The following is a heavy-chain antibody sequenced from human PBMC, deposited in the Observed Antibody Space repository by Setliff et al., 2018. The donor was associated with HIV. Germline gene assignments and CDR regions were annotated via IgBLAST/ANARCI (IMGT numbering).Heavy chain of an antibody. CDR3: AIPSITLFGVVIRAFDY. CDR2: MNPNSGNT. Sequence: GASVKVSCKGSGYTFTSYDINWVRQAPGQGLEWMGWMNPNSGNTGYAQKFQGRVTMTKNTSISTAYMELSSLRSEDTAVYYCAIPSITLFGVVIRAFDYWGQGTRGTVSS. J-gene: IGHJ4*02. V-gene: IGHV1-8*02. D-gene: IGHD3-3*01. CDR1: GYTFTSYD.